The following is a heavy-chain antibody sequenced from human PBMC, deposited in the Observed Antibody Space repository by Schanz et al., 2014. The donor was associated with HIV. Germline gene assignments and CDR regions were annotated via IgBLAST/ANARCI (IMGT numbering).Heavy chain of an antibody. Sequence: QVRLAQSGAEVKRPGASVTVSCMAVGSTFPDLDINWVRQAAGQGLEWMAWINPKSGNTGYAQKFQGRVTMTRNTSISTAYMELSSLRSEDTAVYYCARRALLKWELRYAFDIWGQGTMVTVSS. CDR1: GSTFPDLD. CDR3: ARRALLKWELRYAFDI. CDR2: INPKSGNT. D-gene: IGHD1-26*01. V-gene: IGHV1-8*01. J-gene: IGHJ3*02.